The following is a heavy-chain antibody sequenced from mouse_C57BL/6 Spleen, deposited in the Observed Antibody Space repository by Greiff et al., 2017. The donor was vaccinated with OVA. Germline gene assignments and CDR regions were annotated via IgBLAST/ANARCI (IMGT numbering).Heavy chain of an antibody. D-gene: IGHD1-1*01. CDR3: AKSSTVVAHYYAMDY. J-gene: IGHJ4*01. Sequence: VMLVESGPGLVAPSQSLSITCTVSGFSLTSYGVSWVRQPPGKGLEWLGVIWGDGSTNYHSALISRLSISKDNSKSQVFLKLNSLQTDDTATYYCAKSSTVVAHYYAMDYWGQGTSVTVSS. CDR2: IWGDGST. CDR1: GFSLTSYG. V-gene: IGHV2-3*01.